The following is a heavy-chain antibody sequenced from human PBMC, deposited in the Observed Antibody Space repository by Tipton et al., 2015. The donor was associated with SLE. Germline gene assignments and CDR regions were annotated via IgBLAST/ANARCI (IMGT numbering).Heavy chain of an antibody. Sequence: SLRLSCAASGFTFSRYWMHWVRQAPGKGLVWVSRITTDGSGANYADSVEGRFTISRDNTKNTLYLQMNSLRDEDTAVYYCARNSMVSASDQWGQGTLVTVSS. CDR2: ITTDGSGA. CDR1: GFTFSRYW. J-gene: IGHJ4*02. CDR3: ARNSMVSASDQ. D-gene: IGHD2-8*01. V-gene: IGHV3-74*01.